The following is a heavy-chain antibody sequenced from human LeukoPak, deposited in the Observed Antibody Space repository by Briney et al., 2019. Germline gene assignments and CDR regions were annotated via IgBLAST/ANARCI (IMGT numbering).Heavy chain of an antibody. J-gene: IGHJ3*02. V-gene: IGHV3-9*03. Sequence: PGGSLSLSCAASGFTFDDYAMHWVRQAPGKGLEGVSGSSWNSGSIGYADSVKGSFTISRDNAKNSLYLQKTSLSAEDMALYYCAKATPTYSSSGDAFDIWGQGTMVTVSS. CDR3: AKATPTYSSSGDAFDI. CDR2: SSWNSGSI. CDR1: GFTFDDYA. D-gene: IGHD6-13*01.